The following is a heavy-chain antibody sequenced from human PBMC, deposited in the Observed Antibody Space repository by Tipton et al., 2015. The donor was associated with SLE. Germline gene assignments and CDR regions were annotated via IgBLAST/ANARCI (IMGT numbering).Heavy chain of an antibody. CDR3: ARGMIVLDY. V-gene: IGHV4-34*01. Sequence: TLSLTCAVYGGSFSGYYWSWIRQPPGKGLEWIGEINHGGSTNYNPSLKSRVTISADTSKNQVSLKLSSVTAADTAVYYCARGMIVLDYWGQGTLVTVSS. CDR2: INHGGST. J-gene: IGHJ4*02. CDR1: GGSFSGYY. D-gene: IGHD3-22*01.